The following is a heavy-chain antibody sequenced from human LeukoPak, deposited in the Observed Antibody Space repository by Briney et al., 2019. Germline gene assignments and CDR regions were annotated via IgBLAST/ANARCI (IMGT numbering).Heavy chain of an antibody. CDR3: ATKTYTHAFDI. CDR2: INHSGST. CDR1: GGSFSGYY. Sequence: SETLSLTCAVYGGSFSGYYWSWIRQPPGKGLEWIGEINHSGSTNYNPSLKSRVTISVDTSKNQFSLKLSSVTAAGTAVYYCATKTYTHAFDIWGQGTMVTVSS. J-gene: IGHJ3*02. D-gene: IGHD2-8*01. V-gene: IGHV4-34*01.